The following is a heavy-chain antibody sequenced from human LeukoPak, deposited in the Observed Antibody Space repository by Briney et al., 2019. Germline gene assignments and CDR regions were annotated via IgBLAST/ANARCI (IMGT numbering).Heavy chain of an antibody. CDR2: INTDGGST. V-gene: IGHV3-43*02. CDR1: VLNFDDSA. J-gene: IGHJ4*02. CDR3: ARESGKFDY. Sequence: GWCLRLSCVASVLNFDDSAMHWVRPAPGKGLEWVSLINTDGGSTFSADSVKGRFSISRDNSKDSLYLQMNSLRSEDTATYYCARESGKFDYWGQGTLVAVSS.